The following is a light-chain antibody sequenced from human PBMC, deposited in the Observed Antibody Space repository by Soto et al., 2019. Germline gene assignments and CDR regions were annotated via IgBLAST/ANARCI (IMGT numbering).Light chain of an antibody. CDR2: SNN. CDR3: ATWDDSLNGYV. V-gene: IGLV1-44*01. CDR1: SSNVGSNA. Sequence: QSALTQPPSASESPGQSVTISCSGISSNVGSNAVNWYQQLPGTAPTLLIYSNNERLSGVPDRFSGSKSGTSASLAISGLQSEDEADYYCATWDDSLNGYVFGTGTKVTVL. J-gene: IGLJ1*01.